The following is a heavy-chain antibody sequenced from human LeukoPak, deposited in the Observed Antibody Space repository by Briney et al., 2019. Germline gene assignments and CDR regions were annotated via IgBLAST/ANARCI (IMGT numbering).Heavy chain of an antibody. Sequence: GRSLRFSCAASGFTFSSYGMHWVRQAPGKGLEWVAVISYDGSNKYYADSVKGRFTISRDNSKNTLYLQMNSLRAEDTAVYYCAKVGWYYYDSSGYYDDYWGQGTLVTVSS. CDR1: GFTFSSYG. J-gene: IGHJ4*02. CDR3: AKVGWYYYDSSGYYDDY. CDR2: ISYDGSNK. V-gene: IGHV3-30*18. D-gene: IGHD3-22*01.